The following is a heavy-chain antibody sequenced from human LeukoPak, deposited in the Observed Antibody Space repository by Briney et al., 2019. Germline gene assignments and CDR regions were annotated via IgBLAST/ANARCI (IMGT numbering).Heavy chain of an antibody. D-gene: IGHD4-17*01. CDR3: ARDPRTTVTTGYFDY. CDR1: GFTFSSYN. CDR2: ISSSSSTI. V-gene: IGHV3-48*04. J-gene: IGHJ4*02. Sequence: PGGSLRLSCAASGFTFSSYNMNWVRQAPGKGLEWVSYISSSSSTIYYADSVKGRFTISRDNAKNSLYLQMNSLRAEDTALYYCARDPRTTVTTGYFDYWGQGTLVTVSS.